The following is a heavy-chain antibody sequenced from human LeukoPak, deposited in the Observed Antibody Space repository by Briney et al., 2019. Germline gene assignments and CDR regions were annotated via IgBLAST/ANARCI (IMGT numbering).Heavy chain of an antibody. CDR1: GGSISSYY. CDR2: IYNSGST. D-gene: IGHD6-13*01. J-gene: IGHJ4*02. CDR3: ARSSPGSSWFDFDY. Sequence: SETLSLTCTVSGGSISSYYWSWIRQPAGKGLEWIGHIYNSGSTNYNPSLKGRVTMSVATSKNQFSLHLSSVTAADTAVYYCARSSPGSSWFDFDYWGQGTLVTVSS. V-gene: IGHV4-4*07.